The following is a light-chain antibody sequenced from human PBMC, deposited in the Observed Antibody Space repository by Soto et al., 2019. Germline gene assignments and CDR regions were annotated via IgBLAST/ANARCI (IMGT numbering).Light chain of an antibody. CDR2: AAS. CDR1: ESISRH. CDR3: QPSYSTLSIT. Sequence: DIQMTQSPSSLSASVGDRVTMACRASESISRHLNWYQQKPGKAPKLLIYAASSLQNGVPSRFSGSGSGTDFTLTISNLQPEDFATYYCQPSYSTLSITFGQGTRLEIK. V-gene: IGKV1-39*01. J-gene: IGKJ5*01.